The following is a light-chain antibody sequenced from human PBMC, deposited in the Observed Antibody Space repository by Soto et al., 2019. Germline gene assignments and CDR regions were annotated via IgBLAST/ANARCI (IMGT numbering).Light chain of an antibody. J-gene: IGLJ1*01. CDR2: GVN. V-gene: IGLV2-23*02. CDR3: CSYAGISTFYV. CDR1: SSDVGSYNL. Sequence: QCALTQPASVSGSPGQSNTISCTGTSSDVGSYNLVSWYQQHPGKAPKLMIYGVNKRPSGVSNRFSGSKSGNTASLTISGLQAEDEADYYCCSYAGISTFYVFGTGTKLTVL.